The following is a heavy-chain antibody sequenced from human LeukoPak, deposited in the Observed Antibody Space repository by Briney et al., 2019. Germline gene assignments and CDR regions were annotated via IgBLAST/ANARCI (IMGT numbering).Heavy chain of an antibody. Sequence: GGSLRLSFAASGFSFDYYGMHWVRQAPGKGLEWVSGISWNSDDIGYADSVKGRFTVSRDNAKNSLYLQMNSLTNEDTALYYCAKDRLGKDDGDYDSIDYWGQGALVTVSA. J-gene: IGHJ4*02. CDR1: GFSFDYYG. CDR2: ISWNSDDI. V-gene: IGHV3-9*01. D-gene: IGHD3-9*01. CDR3: AKDRLGKDDGDYDSIDY.